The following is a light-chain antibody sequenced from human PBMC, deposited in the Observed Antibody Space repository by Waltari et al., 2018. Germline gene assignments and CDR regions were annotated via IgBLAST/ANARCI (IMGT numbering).Light chain of an antibody. V-gene: IGKV3-20*01. J-gene: IGKJ1*01. CDR2: GAS. CDR3: QHYLRLPAT. Sequence: EIVLTQSPGTLSLSPGERATLSCRASQRVSRSLAWYQQKPGQAPSLLIYGASSRATGIPDRFSGGGSGTDFSLTISRLEPEDFAVYYCQHYLRLPATFGQGTKVEIK. CDR1: QRVSRS.